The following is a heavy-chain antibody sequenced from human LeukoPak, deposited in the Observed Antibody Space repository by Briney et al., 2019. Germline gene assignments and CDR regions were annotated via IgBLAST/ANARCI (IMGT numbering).Heavy chain of an antibody. J-gene: IGHJ6*01. CDR3: ARGYYGSGSYYLYYYYGMDV. CDR2: IKQDGSEK. D-gene: IGHD3-10*01. CDR1: GFTFSSYW. V-gene: IGHV3-7*03. Sequence: GGSLRLSCAASGFTFSSYWMSWVRQAPGKGLEWVGNIKQDGSEKYYVDSVKGRFTISRDNAKNSLYLQMNSLRAEDTAVYYCARGYYGSGSYYLYYYYGMDVWGKGTTVTVYS.